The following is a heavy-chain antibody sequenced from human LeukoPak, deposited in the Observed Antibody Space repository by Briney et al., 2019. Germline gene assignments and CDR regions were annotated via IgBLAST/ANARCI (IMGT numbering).Heavy chain of an antibody. CDR2: ISAYSGNT. J-gene: IGHJ2*01. Sequence: ASVKVSCKASGYTFTSYGISWVRQASGQGLEWMGWISAYSGNTNYAQKLQGRVTMTTDTSTSTAYMELRSLRSDDTAVYYCARGSYGRTYWYFDLWGRGTLVTVSS. D-gene: IGHD3-10*01. CDR1: GYTFTSYG. CDR3: ARGSYGRTYWYFDL. V-gene: IGHV1-18*01.